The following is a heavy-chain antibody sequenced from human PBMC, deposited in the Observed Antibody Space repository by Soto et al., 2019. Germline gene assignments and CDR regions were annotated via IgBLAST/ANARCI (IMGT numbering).Heavy chain of an antibody. V-gene: IGHV3-30*18. CDR3: AKDRDYYGSGSYYNPKWFDP. CDR1: GFTFSSYG. D-gene: IGHD3-10*01. CDR2: ISYDGSNK. J-gene: IGHJ5*02. Sequence: GGSLRLSCAASGFTFSSYGMHWVRQAPGKGLEWVAVISYDGSNKYYADSVKGRFTISRDNSKNTLYLQMNSLRAEDTAVYYCAKDRDYYGSGSYYNPKWFDPWGQGTLVTVSS.